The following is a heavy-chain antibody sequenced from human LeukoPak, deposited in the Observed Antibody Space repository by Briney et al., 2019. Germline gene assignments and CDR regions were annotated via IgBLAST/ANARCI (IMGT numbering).Heavy chain of an antibody. V-gene: IGHV1-69*05. CDR2: IIPIFGTA. Sequence: ASVKVSCKASGGTFSSYAISWVRQAPGQGLEWMGGIIPIFGTANYAQKFQGRVTITTDEFTNTAYMELSSLRSEDTAVYYCARGLLRGVMRFDYWGQGSLVTVSS. J-gene: IGHJ4*02. D-gene: IGHD3-10*01. CDR3: ARGLLRGVMRFDY. CDR1: GGTFSSYA.